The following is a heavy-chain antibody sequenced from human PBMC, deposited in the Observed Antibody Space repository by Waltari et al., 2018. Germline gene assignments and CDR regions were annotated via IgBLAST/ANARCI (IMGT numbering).Heavy chain of an antibody. CDR1: GGSIGRNTFY. V-gene: IGHV4-39*07. CDR3: VREWSSSSSWFDP. D-gene: IGHD6-6*01. CDR2: INYSGRT. Sequence: QVQLQESGPGLAKSSETLSLTCTVSGGSIGRNTFYWAWIRQPPGKRMEWMASINYSGRTYYMPSLKRRVTISVDTSRNQLSLRLTSVTAADTAVYVCVREWSSSSSWFDPWGQGTLVTVSS. J-gene: IGHJ5*02.